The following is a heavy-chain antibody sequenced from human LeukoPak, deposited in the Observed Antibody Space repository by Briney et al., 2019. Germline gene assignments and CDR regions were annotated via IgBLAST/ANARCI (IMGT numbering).Heavy chain of an antibody. CDR2: IYPGDSDT. CDR3: ARIGVIGEYCSSINCSSDAFDM. Sequence: PGASPQTSRKGSGSLFTCYWIGLGRPLPGKGVGVVGIIYPGDSDTKHSPSFQGQVTISADKSISNAYLQWSSLKVSDTAMYYCARIGVIGEYCSSINCSSDAFDMWGEGTMVTVSS. CDR1: GSLFTCYW. V-gene: IGHV5-51*01. J-gene: IGHJ3*02. D-gene: IGHD2-2*01.